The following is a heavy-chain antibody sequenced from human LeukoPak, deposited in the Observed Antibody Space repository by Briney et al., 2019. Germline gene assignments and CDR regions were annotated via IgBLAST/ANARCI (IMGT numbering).Heavy chain of an antibody. CDR3: AVLDFWSSLSVRDQYMDV. Sequence: GRSLRLSCAASGFTFSNYAMHWVRQAPGKGLEWVAIIWYDGSNKYYADSVKGRFTISRDNSKNMLYLQMNSLRAEDTAVYYCAVLDFWSSLSVRDQYMDVWGKGTTVTVSS. CDR1: GFTFSNYA. J-gene: IGHJ6*03. V-gene: IGHV3-33*01. CDR2: IWYDGSNK. D-gene: IGHD3-3*01.